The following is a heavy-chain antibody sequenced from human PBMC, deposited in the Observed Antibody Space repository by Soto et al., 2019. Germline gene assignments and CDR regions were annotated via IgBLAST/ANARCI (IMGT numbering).Heavy chain of an antibody. D-gene: IGHD3-3*01. CDR2: IMPIFGTA. CDR1: GGTFSSYA. CDR3: ARVRVRFLEWLGSEG. J-gene: IGHJ1*01. Sequence: QVQLVQSGAEVKKPGSSVKVSCKASGGTFSSYAISWVRQAPGQGLEWMGGIMPIFGTANYAQKFQGRVTIAADESTSTAYMELSSLSSEDTAVYYCARVRVRFLEWLGSEGWGQGTLVTVSS. V-gene: IGHV1-69*12.